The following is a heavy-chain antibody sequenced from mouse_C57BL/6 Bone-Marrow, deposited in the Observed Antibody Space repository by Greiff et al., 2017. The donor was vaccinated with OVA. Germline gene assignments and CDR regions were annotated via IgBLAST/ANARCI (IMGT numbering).Heavy chain of an antibody. CDR3: ARLYSLAY. Sequence: EVQLVESGGGLVQPGGSLKLSCAASGFTFSDYGMAWVRQAPRKGPEWVAFISNFAYSIYYADTVTGRFTLCRENAKNTLYLEMSSLRSEDTAMYYCARLYSLAYWGQGTLVTVSA. V-gene: IGHV5-15*01. J-gene: IGHJ3*01. D-gene: IGHD1-1*01. CDR1: GFTFSDYG. CDR2: ISNFAYSI.